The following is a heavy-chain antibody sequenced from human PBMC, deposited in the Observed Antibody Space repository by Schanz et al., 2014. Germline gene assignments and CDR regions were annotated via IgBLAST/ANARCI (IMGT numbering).Heavy chain of an antibody. Sequence: EVQLVESGGVVAQPGGSLRLSCAASGFSFDDYTMHWVRQAPGKGLEWVSLIDRDGGHTYYADSVKGRFTISRDNSKNSLYLQINCLRTEDTALYYCAKDSRGSSFDMDVWGQGTTVTVSS. J-gene: IGHJ6*02. V-gene: IGHV3-43*01. CDR2: IDRDGGHT. D-gene: IGHD1-26*01. CDR1: GFSFDDYT. CDR3: AKDSRGSSFDMDV.